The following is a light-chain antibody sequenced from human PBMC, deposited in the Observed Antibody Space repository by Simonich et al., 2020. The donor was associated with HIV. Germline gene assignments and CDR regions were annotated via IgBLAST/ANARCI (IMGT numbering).Light chain of an antibody. CDR2: VAS. CDR3: QQYNNWPPIT. Sequence: EIVMTQSPATLSVSQGERATLSCRASQSVSRNLAVYQQKPGQAPRLLIYVASTRASVIPASFSGSGSGTEFTLTISSLQSEDFAVYYCQQYNNWPPITFGQGTRLEIK. V-gene: IGKV3-15*01. CDR1: QSVSRN. J-gene: IGKJ5*01.